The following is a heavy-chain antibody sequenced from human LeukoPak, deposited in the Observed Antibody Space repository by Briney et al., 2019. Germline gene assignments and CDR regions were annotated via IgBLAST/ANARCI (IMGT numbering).Heavy chain of an antibody. Sequence: PGGSLRLSCAASGFTVSSNYMSWVRQAPGKGLEWVSVIYSGGSTYYADSVKGRFTISRDNSKNTLYLQMNSLRAEDTAVYYCARDHHYDSSGYYGGEFWFDPWGQGTLVTVSS. CDR2: IYSGGST. J-gene: IGHJ5*02. CDR3: ARDHHYDSSGYYGGEFWFDP. D-gene: IGHD3-22*01. V-gene: IGHV3-53*01. CDR1: GFTVSSNY.